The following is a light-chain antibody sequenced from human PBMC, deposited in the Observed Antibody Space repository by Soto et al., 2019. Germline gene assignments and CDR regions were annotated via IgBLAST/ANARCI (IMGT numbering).Light chain of an antibody. CDR2: GAS. CDR3: QQYDSSPWT. V-gene: IGKV3-20*01. CDR1: QSVSSSF. Sequence: EIVLTQSPGTLSLSPGERATLSCRASQSVSSSFLAWYQQKPGQAPRLLIYGASTRATGIPDRFSGSGSGTDFILTISRLEPEDFAVYYGQQYDSSPWTFGQGTKVEIK. J-gene: IGKJ1*01.